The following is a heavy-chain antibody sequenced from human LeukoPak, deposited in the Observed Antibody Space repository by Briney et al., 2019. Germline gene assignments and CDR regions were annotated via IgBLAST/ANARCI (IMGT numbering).Heavy chain of an antibody. D-gene: IGHD6-13*01. CDR1: GGSISSSSYY. V-gene: IGHV4-39*01. CDR2: IYYSGST. Sequence: PSETLSLTCTVSGGSISSSSYYWGWIRQPPGKGLEWIGTIYYSGSTYYNPSLKSRVTISVDTSKNQFSLKMSSVTAADTAVYYCGRHEGLAAAGTGFYGMDVWGQGTTVTVSS. J-gene: IGHJ6*02. CDR3: GRHEGLAAAGTGFYGMDV.